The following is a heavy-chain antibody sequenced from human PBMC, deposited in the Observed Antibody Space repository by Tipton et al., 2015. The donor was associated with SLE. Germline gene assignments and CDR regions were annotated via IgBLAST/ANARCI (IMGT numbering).Heavy chain of an antibody. D-gene: IGHD7-27*01. CDR3: ASPQLGIDAFDI. V-gene: IGHV4-61*02. J-gene: IGHJ3*02. CDR2: IYTSGST. CDR1: GGSISSGSYY. Sequence: TLSLTCTVSGGSISSGSYYWSWIRQPAGKGLEWIGRIYTSGSTNYNPSLKSRVTISVDTSKNQFSLKLSSVTAADTAVYYCASPQLGIDAFDIWGQGTMVTVSS.